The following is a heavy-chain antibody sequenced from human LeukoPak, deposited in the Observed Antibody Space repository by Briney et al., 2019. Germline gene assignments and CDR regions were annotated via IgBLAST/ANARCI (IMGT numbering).Heavy chain of an antibody. CDR3: ARRGGKRYYYYYMDV. Sequence: SSVKVSCKASGDTFTSYYMHWVRQAPGQGLEWMGIINPSGGSTSYAQKFQGRVTMTRDTSTSTVYMELSSLRSEDTAVYYCARRGGKRYYYYYMDVWGKGTTVTVSS. CDR1: GDTFTSYY. V-gene: IGHV1-46*01. CDR2: INPSGGST. J-gene: IGHJ6*03. D-gene: IGHD2-15*01.